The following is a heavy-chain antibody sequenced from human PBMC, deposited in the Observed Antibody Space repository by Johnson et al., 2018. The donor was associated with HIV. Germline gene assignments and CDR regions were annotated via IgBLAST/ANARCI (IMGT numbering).Heavy chain of an antibody. Sequence: VQLLESGGGLVQPGESLRLSCGASGFTFSSHHMHWVRQAPGKGLEHVSAISGNGGSTYYANSVKGRFTISRDNFKNTLYLQMGSLTAEDMAVYYCARRRYSTSWQEAFDIWGRGTMVTVSS. CDR1: GFTFSSHH. J-gene: IGHJ3*02. D-gene: IGHD6-13*01. CDR2: ISGNGGST. V-gene: IGHV3-64*01. CDR3: ARRRYSTSWQEAFDI.